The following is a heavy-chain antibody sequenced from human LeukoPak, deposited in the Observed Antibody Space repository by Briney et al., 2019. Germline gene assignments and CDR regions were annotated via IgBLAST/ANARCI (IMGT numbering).Heavy chain of an antibody. CDR1: AFSLNAYN. J-gene: IGHJ4*02. CDR2: ISYTGTYI. D-gene: IGHD1-26*01. Sequence: GGSLRLSCAASAFSLNAYNMNWVRQAPGKGLEWVASISYTGTYIYYADSVKGRFTISRDNAQNSLYLQMNSLRAEDTAIYYCVRDRGTYRPIDYWGQGTLVTVSS. V-gene: IGHV3-21*04. CDR3: VRDRGTYRPIDY.